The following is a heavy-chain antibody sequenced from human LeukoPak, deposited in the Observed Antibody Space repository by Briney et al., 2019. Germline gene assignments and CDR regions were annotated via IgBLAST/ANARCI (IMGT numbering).Heavy chain of an antibody. CDR2: ITNSGTTI. J-gene: IGHJ4*02. Sequence: GGSLRLSCAASGFTFSDYYMSWIRQAPGRGLEWISYITNSGTTIYYADSVKGRFTISRDNAKNSLYLQMNSLRAEDTAVYYCAREGYYDSSGYGVGYWGQGTLVTVSS. V-gene: IGHV3-11*01. D-gene: IGHD3-22*01. CDR1: GFTFSDYY. CDR3: AREGYYDSSGYGVGY.